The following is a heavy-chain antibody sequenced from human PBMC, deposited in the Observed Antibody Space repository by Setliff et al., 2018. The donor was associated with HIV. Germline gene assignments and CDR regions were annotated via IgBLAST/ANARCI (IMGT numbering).Heavy chain of an antibody. Sequence: SVKVSCKASGGTFSSYGISWVRQAPGQGLEWMGGITPISGTANYAQKFQGRVTIAADEFTSTAYMELSSLRSEDTAVYYCVRGGQYYRSTYYYYFMDVWGKGTTVTVSS. J-gene: IGHJ6*03. CDR2: ITPISGTA. V-gene: IGHV1-69*13. CDR3: VRGGQYYRSTYYYYFMDV. D-gene: IGHD3-10*01. CDR1: GGTFSSYG.